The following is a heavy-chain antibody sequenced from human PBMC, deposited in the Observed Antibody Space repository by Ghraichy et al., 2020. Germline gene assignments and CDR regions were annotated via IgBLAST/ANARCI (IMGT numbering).Heavy chain of an antibody. Sequence: QTLTLTCTFSGFSLSTSGMCVSWIRQPPGKALEWLARIDWDDDKYYSTSLKTRLSISKDTSKNQVVLTMTNMDPVDTGTYYCARVIGVKAFDIWGQGTMVTVSS. CDR1: GFSLSTSGMC. CDR3: ARVIGVKAFDI. J-gene: IGHJ3*02. CDR2: IDWDDDK. D-gene: IGHD3-16*02. V-gene: IGHV2-70*11.